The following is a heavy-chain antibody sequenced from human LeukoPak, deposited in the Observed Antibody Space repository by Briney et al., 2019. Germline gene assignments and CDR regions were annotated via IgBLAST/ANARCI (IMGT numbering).Heavy chain of an antibody. CDR3: ASADMDPAYCGGDCYSVYFDY. Sequence: ASVKVSCKASGYTFTSYGISWVRQAAGQGLEWMGWISAYNGNTNYAQKLQGRVTMTTDTSTSTAYMELRSLRSDDTAVYYCASADMDPAYCGGDCYSVYFDYWGQGTLVTVSS. CDR1: GYTFTSYG. V-gene: IGHV1-18*01. CDR2: ISAYNGNT. D-gene: IGHD2-21*02. J-gene: IGHJ4*02.